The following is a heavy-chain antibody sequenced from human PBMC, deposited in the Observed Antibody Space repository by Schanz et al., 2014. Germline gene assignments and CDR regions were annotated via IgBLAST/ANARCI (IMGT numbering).Heavy chain of an antibody. CDR2: ISSGRTTI. CDR3: VKDLQRELLRDDHYYGMDL. Sequence: HQPGETGQERISYISSGRTTIYYADSVKGRFTISRDNAKSSLYLQMNSLRAEDTAVYYCVKDLQRELLRDDHYYGMDLWGQGAAVTVSS. D-gene: IGHD1-26*01. V-gene: IGHV3-48*01. J-gene: IGHJ6*02.